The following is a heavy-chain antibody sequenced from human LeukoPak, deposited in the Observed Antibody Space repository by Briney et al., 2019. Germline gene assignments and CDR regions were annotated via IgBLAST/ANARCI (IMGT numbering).Heavy chain of an antibody. CDR2: IYYRGST. D-gene: IGHD5-18*01. J-gene: IGHJ6*03. V-gene: IGHV4-59*01. Sequence: PSETLSLTCTVSGRSISIYYWSWIRQPPGKGLEWSGNIYYRGSTNHNPSLKSRVPISVDTSRNQFSLKLSSVTAADTAVYYCARDRGGYSSGYYYYYMDVWGKGTTVTVSS. CDR3: ARDRGGYSSGYYYYYMDV. CDR1: GRSISIYY.